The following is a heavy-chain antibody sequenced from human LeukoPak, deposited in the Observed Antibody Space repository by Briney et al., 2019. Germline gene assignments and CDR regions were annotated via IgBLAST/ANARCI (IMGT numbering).Heavy chain of an antibody. CDR2: TFAGYSYT. Sequence: GESLKISCQSSGYNFTPYWIVWVRQMPGQGLEWMGITFAGYSYTIYNPSFQSQLTISVDKSISTASLQWSSLKASDTAMYYCARHFHPAETTGGYFDLWGRGTLVTVSA. CDR3: ARHFHPAETTGGYFDL. D-gene: IGHD4-17*01. CDR1: GYNFTPYW. J-gene: IGHJ2*01. V-gene: IGHV5-51*01.